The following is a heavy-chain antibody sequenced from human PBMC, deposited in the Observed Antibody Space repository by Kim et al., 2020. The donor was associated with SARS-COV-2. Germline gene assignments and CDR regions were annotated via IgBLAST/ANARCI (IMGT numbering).Heavy chain of an antibody. V-gene: IGHV4-39*01. D-gene: IGHD3-10*01. Sequence: SETLSLTCTVSGGSISSSSYYWGWIRQPPGKGLEWIGSIYYSGSTYYNPSLKSRVTISVDTSKNQFSLKLSSVTAADTAVYYCARHGLYGSGWYYFDYWGQGTLVTVSS. CDR3: ARHGLYGSGWYYFDY. CDR1: GGSISSSSYY. J-gene: IGHJ4*02. CDR2: IYYSGST.